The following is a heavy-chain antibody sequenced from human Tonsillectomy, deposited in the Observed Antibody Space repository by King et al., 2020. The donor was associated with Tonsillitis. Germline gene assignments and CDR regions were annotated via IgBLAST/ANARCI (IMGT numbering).Heavy chain of an antibody. CDR1: GFTFSSYA. D-gene: IGHD5-18*01. CDR2: ISGSGGST. V-gene: IGHV3-23*04. Sequence: VQLVESGGGLVQPGGSLRLSCAASGFTFSSYAMSWVRQAPGKGLEWVSAISGSGGSTYYADSVKGRFTISRDNSKNTLYLQMNSLRAEDTAVYYCAKEGIQLWYGGGHYYYYGMDVWGQGTTVTVSS. J-gene: IGHJ6*02. CDR3: AKEGIQLWYGGGHYYYYGMDV.